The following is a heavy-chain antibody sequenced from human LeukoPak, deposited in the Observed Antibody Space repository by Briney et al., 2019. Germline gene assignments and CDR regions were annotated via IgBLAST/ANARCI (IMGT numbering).Heavy chain of an antibody. CDR2: IMKDGGDK. D-gene: IGHD3-10*02. CDR3: VRDRDYYVFDL. V-gene: IGHV3-7*01. CDR1: GFTFSTYW. Sequence: GGSLRLSCAASGFTFSTYWMTWVRQAPGKGLEWVANIMKDGGDKYYVDSVKGRFTISRDNAKNSVYLQMNSLRAEDTAVYYCVRDRDYYVFDLWGQGTLVTVSS. J-gene: IGHJ4*02.